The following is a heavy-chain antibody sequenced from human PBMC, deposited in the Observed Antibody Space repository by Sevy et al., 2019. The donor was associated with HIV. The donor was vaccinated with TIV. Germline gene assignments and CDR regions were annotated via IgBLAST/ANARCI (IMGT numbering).Heavy chain of an antibody. V-gene: IGHV3-7*03. CDR3: ARKDYYDRGAFDY. D-gene: IGHD3-22*01. Sequence: GRSLRLSCAASGFTFSSYWMSWVRQAPGKGLEWVANIKQDGSEKYYVDSVKGRFTISRDNDKNSLYLQMNSLRAEDTAVYYCARKDYYDRGAFDYWGQGTLVTVSS. CDR1: GFTFSSYW. CDR2: IKQDGSEK. J-gene: IGHJ4*02.